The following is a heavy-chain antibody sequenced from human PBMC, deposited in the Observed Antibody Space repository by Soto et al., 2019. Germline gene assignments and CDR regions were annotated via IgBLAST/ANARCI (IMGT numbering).Heavy chain of an antibody. CDR1: GYTFTGYY. CDR2: INPNSGGT. Sequence: QVQLVQSGAEVKKPGASVKVSCKASGYTFTGYYMHWVRQAPGQGLEWMGWINPNSGGTNYAQKFHGRVTMTRATSISTAYMELSRLRSDDTAVYYCARDRIFGVVIWFDPWVQGTLVTVSS. J-gene: IGHJ5*02. D-gene: IGHD3-3*02. CDR3: ARDRIFGVVIWFDP. V-gene: IGHV1-2*02.